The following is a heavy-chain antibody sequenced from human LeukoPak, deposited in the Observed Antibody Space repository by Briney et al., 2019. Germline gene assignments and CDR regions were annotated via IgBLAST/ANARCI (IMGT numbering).Heavy chain of an antibody. V-gene: IGHV1-18*01. D-gene: IGHD3-22*01. CDR3: ARIYYDSSGYPYYFDY. CDR1: VYTFTSYG. Sequence: GASVKVSCKASVYTFTSYGISWVRQAPGQGLEWMGWISAYNGNTNYAQKLQGRVTMTTDTSTSTAYMELRSLRSDDTAVYYCARIYYDSSGYPYYFDYWGQGTLVTVSS. J-gene: IGHJ4*02. CDR2: ISAYNGNT.